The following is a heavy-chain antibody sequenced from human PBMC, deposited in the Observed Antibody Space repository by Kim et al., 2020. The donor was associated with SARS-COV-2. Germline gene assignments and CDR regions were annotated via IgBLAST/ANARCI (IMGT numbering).Heavy chain of an antibody. Sequence: GGSLRLSCAASGFTFSDYYMSWIRQAPGKGLEWVSYISSSGSNIYYADSVKGRFTISRDNAKNSLYLQMNSLRAEDTAVYYCARDHRLAKGGASSFDYWGQGTLVTVSS. CDR3: ARDHRLAKGGASSFDY. D-gene: IGHD2-21*01. J-gene: IGHJ4*02. CDR2: ISSSGSNI. V-gene: IGHV3-11*01. CDR1: GFTFSDYY.